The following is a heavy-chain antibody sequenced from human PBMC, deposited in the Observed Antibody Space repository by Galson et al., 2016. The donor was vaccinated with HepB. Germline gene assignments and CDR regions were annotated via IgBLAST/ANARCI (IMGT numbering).Heavy chain of an antibody. D-gene: IGHD3-9*01. CDR3: ARRGVLNILTNLYEGGGLDS. Sequence: SETLSLTCAVSGGSITNSNWWTWVRQPPGKGLEFIAEIYHGGSTDYNPSLQSRVTISVDKSKNQFSMRLGSVTAAATAVYYCARRGVLNILTNLYEGGGLDSWGQGALVIVSS. J-gene: IGHJ4*02. CDR1: GGSITNSNW. CDR2: IYHGGST. V-gene: IGHV4-4*02.